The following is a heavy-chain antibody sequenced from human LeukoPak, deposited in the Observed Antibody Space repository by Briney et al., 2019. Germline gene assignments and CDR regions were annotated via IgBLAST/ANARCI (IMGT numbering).Heavy chain of an antibody. CDR1: GFSFNTSGEG. J-gene: IGHJ4*02. CDR2: IYWNDDK. CDR3: AHKPWGSGWYYFDY. D-gene: IGHD6-19*01. V-gene: IGHV2-5*01. Sequence: SGPTLVKPTQTLTLTCTFSGFSFNTSGEGVGWIRQPPGKALEWLALIYWNDDKRYTPSLKSRLTITKDTSKNQVVLTMTNMDPVDTATYYCAHKPWGSGWYYFDYWGQGTLVTVSS.